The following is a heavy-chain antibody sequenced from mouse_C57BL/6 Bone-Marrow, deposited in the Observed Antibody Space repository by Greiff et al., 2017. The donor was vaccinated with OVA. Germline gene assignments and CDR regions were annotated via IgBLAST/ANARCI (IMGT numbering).Heavy chain of an antibody. V-gene: IGHV1-50*01. D-gene: IGHD1-1*01. Sequence: QVQLQQPGAELVKPGASVKLSCKASGYTFTSYWMQWVKQRPGQGLEWIGEIDPSDSYTNYNQKFKGKATLTVDTSSSTAYMQLSSLTSEDSAVYSCASITTVVRDFDVWGTGTTVTVSS. CDR2: IDPSDSYT. CDR1: GYTFTSYW. CDR3: ASITTVVRDFDV. J-gene: IGHJ1*03.